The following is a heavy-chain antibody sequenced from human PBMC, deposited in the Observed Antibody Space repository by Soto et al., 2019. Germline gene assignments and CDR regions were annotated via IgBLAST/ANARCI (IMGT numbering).Heavy chain of an antibody. V-gene: IGHV4-59*01. CDR3: AASSGQQLVRDGAFDI. J-gene: IGHJ3*02. Sequence: SETLSLTCTVSGGSISSYYWSWIRQPPGKGLELIVYIYYSGSTNYNPSLKSRVTISVDTSKYQFSLKLSSVTAADTAVYYCAASSGQQLVRDGAFDIWGQGTMVTVSS. D-gene: IGHD6-13*01. CDR1: GGSISSYY. CDR2: IYYSGST.